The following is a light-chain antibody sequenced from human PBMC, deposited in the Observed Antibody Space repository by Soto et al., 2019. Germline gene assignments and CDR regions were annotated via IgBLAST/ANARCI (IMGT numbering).Light chain of an antibody. Sequence: EVVLTQSPVTLSVSPGERATLSCRASQSVSNNLAWYQQKPGQAPRLLIYGASTRATGIPARFSGSGSGTEFTLTISSLQSEDFAVYYCQQYTNWYTFGKGTKLEIK. V-gene: IGKV3-15*01. CDR3: QQYTNWYT. CDR1: QSVSNN. CDR2: GAS. J-gene: IGKJ2*01.